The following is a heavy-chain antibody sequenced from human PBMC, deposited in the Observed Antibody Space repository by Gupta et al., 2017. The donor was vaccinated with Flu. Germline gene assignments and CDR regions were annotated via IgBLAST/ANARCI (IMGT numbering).Heavy chain of an antibody. CDR1: GFTFSSYE. J-gene: IGHJ4*02. CDR3: ARDSGTCTSTNCHHFDH. V-gene: IGHV3-48*03. D-gene: IGHD2-2*01. Sequence: EVQLVESGGGLVQPGGSLRLSCVASGFTFSSYEMNWVRQAPGKGLEWVSYISSSDNTIYYADSVKGRFTVSRDNAKNSLYLQMNSLGAEDTAVYYCARDSGTCTSTNCHHFDHWGQGTLVTVSS. CDR2: ISSSDNTI.